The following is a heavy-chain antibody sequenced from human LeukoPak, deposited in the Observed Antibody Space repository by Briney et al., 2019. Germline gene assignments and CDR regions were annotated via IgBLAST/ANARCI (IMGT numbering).Heavy chain of an antibody. CDR2: INPSGGST. D-gene: IGHD4-17*01. CDR3: ARALSTVNPYYFDY. CDR1: GYTFTGYY. Sequence: ASVKVSCQASGYTFTGYYMHWVRQAPGQGLEWMGKINPSGGSTSYPQKFQGRVAMTRDTTTSTVYMEVSSLRSEDTAVYYCARALSTVNPYYFDYWGQGTLVTVSS. V-gene: IGHV1-46*01. J-gene: IGHJ4*02.